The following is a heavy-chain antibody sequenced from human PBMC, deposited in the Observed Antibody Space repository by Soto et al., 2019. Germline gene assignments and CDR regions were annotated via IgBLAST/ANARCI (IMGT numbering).Heavy chain of an antibody. V-gene: IGHV4-39*01. CDR3: ARRRHGYFDS. CDR1: GDSINTHLYY. J-gene: IGHJ4*02. CDR2: IYYDGTT. Sequence: QLQLQESGPGLVKPSETLSLTCTVSGDSINTHLYYWGWVRQSPGKGLEWIATIYYDGTTFYSPSLKSRVTISVDTSKTHFSVNLNSVTATDTAVYYCARRRHGYFDSWGQGTLVTVSS.